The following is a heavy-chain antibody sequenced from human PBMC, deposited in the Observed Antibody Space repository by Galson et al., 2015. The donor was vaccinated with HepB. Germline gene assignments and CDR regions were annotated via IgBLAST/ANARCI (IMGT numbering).Heavy chain of an antibody. J-gene: IGHJ4*02. V-gene: IGHV3-23*01. CDR2: ISASGADT. CDR3: AKGRYASRSHFDS. D-gene: IGHD3-16*01. Sequence: MSWVRQARGKGLEWVSTISASGADTKYAESVNGRFTISRDNANNTLSLQMTSPRDEDTALYFCAKGRYASRSHFDSWGQGALVTVSS.